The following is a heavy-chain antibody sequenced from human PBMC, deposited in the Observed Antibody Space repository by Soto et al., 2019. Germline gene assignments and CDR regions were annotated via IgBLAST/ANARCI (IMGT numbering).Heavy chain of an antibody. CDR2: INHSGST. Sequence: SETLSLTCAVYGGSFSGYYWSWIRQPPGKGLEWIGEINHSGSTNYNPSLKSRVTISVDTSKNQFSLKLSSVTAADTAVYYCASLPPVKTRYYYYGMDVWGQGTTVTVS. V-gene: IGHV4-34*01. CDR3: ASLPPVKTRYYYYGMDV. CDR1: GGSFSGYY. D-gene: IGHD4-17*01. J-gene: IGHJ6*02.